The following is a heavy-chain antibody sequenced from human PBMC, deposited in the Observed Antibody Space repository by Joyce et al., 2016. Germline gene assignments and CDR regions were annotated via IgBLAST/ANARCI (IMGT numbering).Heavy chain of an antibody. V-gene: IGHV4-4*07. Sequence: QAQLQESGPRLVKPSETLSLTCRVSGGSLSGHYWSWIRQAAGKGLEWIGRLYTSGATNYNPSLKSRVIISADTAKDQFSLTVRSVTAADTAVYYCARDRPSGSYFDDWGQGILVSVSS. CDR3: ARDRPSGSYFDD. CDR1: GGSLSGHY. J-gene: IGHJ4*02. D-gene: IGHD3-10*01. CDR2: LYTSGAT.